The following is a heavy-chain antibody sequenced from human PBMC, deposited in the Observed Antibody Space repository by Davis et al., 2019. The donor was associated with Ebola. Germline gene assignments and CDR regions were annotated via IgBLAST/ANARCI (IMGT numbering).Heavy chain of an antibody. CDR1: GFTFSSYG. J-gene: IGHJ4*02. CDR2: IWYDGSNK. D-gene: IGHD6-6*01. V-gene: IGHV3-33*01. CDR3: ARRPRPDY. Sequence: GESLKISCAASGFTFSSYGMHWVRQAPGKGLEWVAVIWYDGSNKYYADSVKGRFTISRDNAKNSLYLQMNSLRAEDTAVYYCARRPRPDYWGQGTLVTVSS.